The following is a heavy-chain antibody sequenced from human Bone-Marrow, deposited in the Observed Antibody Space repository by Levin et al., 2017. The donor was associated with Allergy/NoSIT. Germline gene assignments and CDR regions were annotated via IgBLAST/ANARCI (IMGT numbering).Heavy chain of an antibody. J-gene: IGHJ4*02. Sequence: GESLKISCAASGFNFSTYSMNWVRQAPGKGLEWVSSISSSSSYIYYADSLKGRFTISRDNAKNSLYLQMNTLRAEDTAVYYCARDGWTCSSTICYAPDYWGQGTLVTVSS. V-gene: IGHV3-21*01. CDR2: ISSSSSYI. CDR1: GFNFSTYS. D-gene: IGHD2-2*01. CDR3: ARDGWTCSSTICYAPDY.